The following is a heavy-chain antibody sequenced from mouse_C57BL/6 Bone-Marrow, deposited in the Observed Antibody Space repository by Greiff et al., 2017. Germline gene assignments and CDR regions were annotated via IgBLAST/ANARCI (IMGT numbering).Heavy chain of an antibody. J-gene: IGHJ2*01. CDR1: GFNIKDDY. Sequence: VQLQQSGAELVRPGASVKLSCTASGFNIKDDYIHWVKQRPEQGLEWIGWIDPENGDTEYATKFQGKATITSDTSSNTAYLQHSSLTSEDTAVYYCSSFDGNYFDFWGQGTPLTVAS. V-gene: IGHV14-4*01. CDR2: IDPENGDT. CDR3: SSFDGNYFDF. D-gene: IGHD2-3*01.